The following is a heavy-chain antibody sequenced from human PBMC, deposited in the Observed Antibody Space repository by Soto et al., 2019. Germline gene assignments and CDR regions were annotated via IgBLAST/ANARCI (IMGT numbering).Heavy chain of an antibody. CDR3: ARPRSMSSSGFAI. V-gene: IGHV3-74*01. CDR1: GYPFSRHW. J-gene: IGHJ3*02. Sequence: EVQLVESGGGLVQPGGSLRLSCAASGYPFSRHWIHWVRQAPGQGPVGVSRISPDGTVTDYADFVEGRFTISRDNAQNTLYLQMSSLRAEATAVYYCARPRSMSSSGFAIWGQGTMVIVSS. D-gene: IGHD1-26*01. CDR2: ISPDGTVT.